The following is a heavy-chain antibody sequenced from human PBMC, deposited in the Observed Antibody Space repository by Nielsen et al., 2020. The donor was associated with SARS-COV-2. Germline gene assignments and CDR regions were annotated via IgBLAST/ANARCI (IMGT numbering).Heavy chain of an antibody. CDR1: GFTFSSYG. Sequence: GGSLRLSCAASGFTFSSYGMHWVRQAPGKGLEWVAVISYDGSNKYYADSVKGRFTISRDNSKNTLYLQMNSLRAEDTAVYYCAKARGRGSYHSYYFDYWGQGTLVT. D-gene: IGHD1-26*01. J-gene: IGHJ4*02. CDR3: AKARGRGSYHSYYFDY. V-gene: IGHV3-30*18. CDR2: ISYDGSNK.